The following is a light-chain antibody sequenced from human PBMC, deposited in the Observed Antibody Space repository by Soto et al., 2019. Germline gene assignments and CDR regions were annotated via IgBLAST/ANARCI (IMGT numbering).Light chain of an antibody. CDR2: VAS. CDR1: ESVDSN. V-gene: IGKV3-15*01. J-gene: IGKJ2*01. Sequence: EIVMTQSPATLSVSPGERATLSCRASESVDSNLAWYQQKPGQAPRLLIYVASARATGVPARFSGSGSGTEFTLTISSLQSEDFALYYCQQYKNWPIAFGKGTKLEIK. CDR3: QQYKNWPIA.